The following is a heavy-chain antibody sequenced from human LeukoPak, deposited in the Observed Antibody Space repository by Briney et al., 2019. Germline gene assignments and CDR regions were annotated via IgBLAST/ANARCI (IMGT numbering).Heavy chain of an antibody. CDR2: INHSVST. V-gene: IGHV4-34*01. CDR3: ARRNILTGYYMRYYYYFGMDV. CDR1: GGSFSVYY. D-gene: IGHD3-9*01. J-gene: IGHJ6*02. Sequence: SETLSLTCAVYGGSFSVYYWSCIRQPPGKGLEWIGEINHSVSTNYNPSLTSRVTISVDTSKNQSSLKLSSVTAADTAVYYCARRNILTGYYMRYYYYFGMDVWGQGTTVTVSS.